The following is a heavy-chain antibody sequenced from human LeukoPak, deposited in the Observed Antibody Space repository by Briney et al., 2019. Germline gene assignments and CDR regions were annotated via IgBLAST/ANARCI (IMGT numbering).Heavy chain of an antibody. CDR1: GYTFTSHG. CDR3: ATLGCSSTSCYTFYYYYMDV. D-gene: IGHD2-2*02. Sequence: ASVKVSCKASGYTFTSHGISWVRQAPGQGLEWMGWISAYNGNTNYAQKLQGGVTVTTDTSTSTAYMELRSLRSDDTAVYYCATLGCSSTSCYTFYYYYMDVWGKGTTVTVSS. V-gene: IGHV1-18*01. CDR2: ISAYNGNT. J-gene: IGHJ6*03.